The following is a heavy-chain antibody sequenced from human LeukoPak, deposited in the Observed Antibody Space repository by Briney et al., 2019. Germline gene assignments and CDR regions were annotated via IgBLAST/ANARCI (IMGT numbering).Heavy chain of an antibody. CDR2: ISSSSSYI. CDR3: ARDSGYEARAFDI. D-gene: IGHD5-12*01. V-gene: IGHV3-21*01. CDR1: GFTFSSYS. J-gene: IGHJ3*02. Sequence: PGGSLRLSCAASGFTFSSYSMNWVRQAPGKGLEWVSSISSSSSYIYYADSVKGRFTISRDKAKNSLYLQMNSLRAEDTAVYYCARDSGYEARAFDIWGQGTMVTVSS.